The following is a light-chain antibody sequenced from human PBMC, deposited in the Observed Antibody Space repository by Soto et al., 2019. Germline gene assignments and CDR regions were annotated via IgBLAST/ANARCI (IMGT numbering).Light chain of an antibody. CDR2: GAS. CDR3: QQYGTSGT. J-gene: IGKJ1*01. CDR1: QSIDNNH. Sequence: EIVLTQSPGTLSLSPGERGSLSCRASQSIDNNHLAWYQQKPGQAPRLLIYGASNTATGIPDRLSGSGSGTDFTLTIRRLEPEDVAVYYCQQYGTSGTFGQGTKVDIK. V-gene: IGKV3-20*01.